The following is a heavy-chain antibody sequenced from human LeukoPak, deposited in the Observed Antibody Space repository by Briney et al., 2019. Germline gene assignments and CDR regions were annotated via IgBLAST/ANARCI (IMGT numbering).Heavy chain of an antibody. J-gene: IGHJ4*02. CDR1: GGSISSYY. CDR2: IYYSGST. D-gene: IGHD2-15*01. CDR3: AGWVVAWGFDY. V-gene: IGHV4-59*01. Sequence: SETLSLTCTVSGGSISSYYWSWIRQPPGKGLEWIGYIYYSGSTNYNPSLKSRVTISVDTSKNQFSLKLSSVTAADTAVYYCAGWVVAWGFDYWGQGTLVTVSS.